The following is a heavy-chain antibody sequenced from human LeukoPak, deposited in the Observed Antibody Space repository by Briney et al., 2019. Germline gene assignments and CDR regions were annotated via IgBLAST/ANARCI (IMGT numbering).Heavy chain of an antibody. J-gene: IGHJ1*01. Sequence: GSSVKVSCTASGGTFSSYAISWVRQAPGQGLEWMGGIIPIFGTANYAQKFQGRVTITADESTSTAYMELSSLRSEDTAVYYCARGRAGATDFQHWGQGALVTVSS. CDR2: IIPIFGTA. D-gene: IGHD1-26*01. V-gene: IGHV1-69*01. CDR3: ARGRAGATDFQH. CDR1: GGTFSSYA.